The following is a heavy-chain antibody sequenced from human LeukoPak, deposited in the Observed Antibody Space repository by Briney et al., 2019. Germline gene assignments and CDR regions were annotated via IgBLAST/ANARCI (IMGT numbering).Heavy chain of an antibody. V-gene: IGHV1-2*02. CDR1: GYTFTGYY. CDR3: ARDSPDGSGTYYNDSPDY. D-gene: IGHD3-10*01. J-gene: IGHJ4*02. Sequence: ASVKVSCKASGYTFTGYYMHWVRQAPGQGLEWMGWINPNSGGTNYRQKLQGRVTMSTDTSTSTAYMDLRSLTSGDTAIYYCARDSPDGSGTYYNDSPDYWGQGTLVTVSS. CDR2: INPNSGGT.